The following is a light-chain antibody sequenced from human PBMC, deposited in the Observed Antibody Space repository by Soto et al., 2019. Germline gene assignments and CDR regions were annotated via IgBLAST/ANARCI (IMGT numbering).Light chain of an antibody. V-gene: IGKV1-9*01. J-gene: IGKJ3*01. Sequence: DIQLTQSPSFLSASVGDRVTITCRASQGISSYLAWYQQKPGKAPKLLIYAASTLQSGVPSRFSGSGSGTVFTLTISSLQPEDCATYYCQQLNSYPLFTFGPGTKVDIK. CDR3: QQLNSYPLFT. CDR1: QGISSY. CDR2: AAS.